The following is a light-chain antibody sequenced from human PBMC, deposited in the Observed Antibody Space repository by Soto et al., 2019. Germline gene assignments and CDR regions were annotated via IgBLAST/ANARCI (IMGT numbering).Light chain of an antibody. J-gene: IGKJ1*01. CDR1: QSVGTK. V-gene: IGKV3-15*01. CDR3: QQYSSWLCT. Sequence: IVMTQSPATLSVSPGERANLSCRASQSVGTKLAWYQQTPGQAPRLLIYGASNRATGVPARISGSVSGTEFTLTIASRQSEDFAIYYCQQYSSWLCTFGQGTKVEIK. CDR2: GAS.